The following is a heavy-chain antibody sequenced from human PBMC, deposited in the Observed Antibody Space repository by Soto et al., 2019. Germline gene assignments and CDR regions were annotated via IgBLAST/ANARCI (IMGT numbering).Heavy chain of an antibody. Sequence: QVQLVQSGAEVKKPGSSVKVSCKASGGTFSSYAISWVRQAPGQGLEWMGGIIPIFGTANYAQKFQGRVTITADASTSAAYLELRSLSSEATAVYYCARASGYCGGDCYPAFDYWGQGTLVTVSS. CDR1: GGTFSSYA. CDR3: ARASGYCGGDCYPAFDY. J-gene: IGHJ4*02. V-gene: IGHV1-69*12. D-gene: IGHD2-21*02. CDR2: IIPIFGTA.